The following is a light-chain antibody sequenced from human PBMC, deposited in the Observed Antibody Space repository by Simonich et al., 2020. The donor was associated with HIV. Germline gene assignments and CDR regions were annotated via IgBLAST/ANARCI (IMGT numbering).Light chain of an antibody. CDR1: QSVTSY. CDR3: QQYSRYPVT. J-gene: IGKJ1*01. CDR2: GAS. V-gene: IGKV3-11*01. Sequence: ETVLTQSPATLSLSPGERATLSCRASQSVTSYLAWYQQKPGQAPRLLIYGASNRATGIPARCSGSGSGTEFTLTISSLQPDDFATYYCQQYSRYPVTFGQGTKVEIK.